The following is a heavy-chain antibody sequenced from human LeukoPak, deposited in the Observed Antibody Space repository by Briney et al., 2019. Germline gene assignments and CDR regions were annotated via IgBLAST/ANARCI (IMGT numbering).Heavy chain of an antibody. V-gene: IGHV3-43*02. CDR3: AKDSTRGNMLYLECFFDY. CDR1: GFTFDDYA. J-gene: IGHJ4*02. D-gene: IGHD2-8*01. Sequence: GGSLRLSCAASGFTFDDYAMHWVRQAPGKGLEWVSLISGDGGSTYYADSVKGRFTISRDNSKNSLYLHMNSLRTEDTALYYCAKDSTRGNMLYLECFFDYWGQGTLVTVSS. CDR2: ISGDGGST.